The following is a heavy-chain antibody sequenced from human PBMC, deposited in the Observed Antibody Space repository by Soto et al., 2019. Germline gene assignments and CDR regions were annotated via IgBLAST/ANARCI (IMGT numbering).Heavy chain of an antibody. CDR3: AREREDSSGYGYWFDP. J-gene: IGHJ5*02. V-gene: IGHV4-30-4*01. CDR2: IYYSGST. CDR1: GGSISSGDYY. D-gene: IGHD3-22*01. Sequence: SETLSPTCTVSGGSISSGDYYWSWIRQPPGKGLEWIGYIYYSGSTYYNPSLKSRVTISVDTSKNQFSLKLSSVTAADTAVYYCAREREDSSGYGYWFDPWGQGTLVTVSS.